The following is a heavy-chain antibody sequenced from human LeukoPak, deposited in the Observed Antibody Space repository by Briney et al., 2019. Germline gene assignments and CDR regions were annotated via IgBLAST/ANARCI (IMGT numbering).Heavy chain of an antibody. CDR1: GFTFSSYW. V-gene: IGHV3-74*01. CDR2: INSDGSST. CDR3: ARPRYYYYMDL. J-gene: IGHJ6*03. Sequence: GGSLRLSCAASGFTFSSYWMHWVRQAPGKGLVWVSRINSDGSSTSYADSVKGRFTISRDNAKNTLYLQMNSLRAEDTAVYYCARPRYYYYMDLWGKGTTVTVSS.